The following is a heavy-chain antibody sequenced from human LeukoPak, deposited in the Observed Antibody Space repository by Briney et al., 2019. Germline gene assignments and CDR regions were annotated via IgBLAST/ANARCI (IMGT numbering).Heavy chain of an antibody. D-gene: IGHD3-22*01. CDR2: INPSSGGT. CDR1: GYTFTGYY. Sequence: ASVKVSCKASGYTFTGYYMHWVRQAPGQGLEWMGWINPSSGGTNYAQKFQGRVTMTRDTSISTAYMELSRLRSDDTAVYYCARIYYDQYYFDYWGQGTLVTVSS. CDR3: ARIYYDQYYFDY. V-gene: IGHV1-2*02. J-gene: IGHJ4*02.